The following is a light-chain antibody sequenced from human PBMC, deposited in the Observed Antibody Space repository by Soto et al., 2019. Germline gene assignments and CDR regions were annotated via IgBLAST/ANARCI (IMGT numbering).Light chain of an antibody. CDR1: QGISSY. Sequence: IQLTQSPSSLSASVGERVTITCRASQGISSYLAWYQQKPGKAPKLLIYAASTLQSGVPSRFSGRGSGTNFTLTINGLQPEDFANYYCQQSYKTPHTFGQGTRLDI. CDR2: AAS. J-gene: IGKJ5*01. CDR3: QQSYKTPHT. V-gene: IGKV1-39*01.